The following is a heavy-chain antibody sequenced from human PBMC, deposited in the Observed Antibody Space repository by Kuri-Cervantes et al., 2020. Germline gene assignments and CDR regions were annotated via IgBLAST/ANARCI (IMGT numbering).Heavy chain of an antibody. D-gene: IGHD6-13*01. CDR1: GFIFSSNV. CDR2: ISNHGRQK. Sequence: GESLKISCVTSGFIFSSNVMHWVRQAPGRGLEWVSVISNHGRQKYYADSVKGRFTISRDDSKNTLYLQMNSLRAEDTAVYYCAKDPRIAAAVEPVWWGQGTPVTVSS. CDR3: AKDPRIAAAVEPVW. V-gene: IGHV3-30-3*02. J-gene: IGHJ4*02.